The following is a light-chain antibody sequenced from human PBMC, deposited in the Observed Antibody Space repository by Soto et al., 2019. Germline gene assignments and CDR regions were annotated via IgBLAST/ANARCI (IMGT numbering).Light chain of an antibody. CDR1: QSVGSNY. CDR3: QQRMNWPLT. CDR2: GAS. V-gene: IGKV3-20*01. J-gene: IGKJ4*01. Sequence: EIVLTQSPGTLSLSPGERATLYCRASQSVGSNYLAWYQQKPGQAPRVLIYGASSRATGIPDRFSGSGSGADFTLTISRLEPEDFAVYYCQQRMNWPLTFGGGTRVEIK.